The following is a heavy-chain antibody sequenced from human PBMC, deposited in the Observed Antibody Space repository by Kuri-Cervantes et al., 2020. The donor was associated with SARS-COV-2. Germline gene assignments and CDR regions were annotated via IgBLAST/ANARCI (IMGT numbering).Heavy chain of an antibody. Sequence: ASVKVSCKASGYTFTGYYMHWVRQAPGQGLEWMGWINPNSGGTNYAQKFQGWVTMTRDTSISTVYMELSRLRSDDTAVYYCARSTPFRRLMVISQGGAFDIRGQGTMVTVSS. CDR3: ARSTPFRRLMVISQGGAFDI. D-gene: IGHD2-8*01. J-gene: IGHJ3*02. CDR2: INPNSGGT. V-gene: IGHV1-2*04. CDR1: GYTFTGYY.